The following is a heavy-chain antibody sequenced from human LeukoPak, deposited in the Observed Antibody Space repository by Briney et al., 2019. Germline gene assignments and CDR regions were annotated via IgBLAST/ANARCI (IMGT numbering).Heavy chain of an antibody. V-gene: IGHV3-30*02. J-gene: IGHJ4*02. CDR3: AKDYHYYDSSGLFDY. CDR2: IRYDGSNK. CDR1: GFTFSSYG. Sequence: PGGSLRLSCAASGFTFSSYGMHWDRQAPGMGLEWVAFIRYDGSNKYYADSVKGRFTISRDNSKNTLYLQMNSLRAEDTAVYYCAKDYHYYDSSGLFDYWGQGTLVTVSS. D-gene: IGHD3-22*01.